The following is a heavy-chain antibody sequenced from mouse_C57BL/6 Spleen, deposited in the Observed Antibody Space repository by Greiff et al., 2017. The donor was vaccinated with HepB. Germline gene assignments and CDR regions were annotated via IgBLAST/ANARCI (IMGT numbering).Heavy chain of an antibody. D-gene: IGHD4-1*01. V-gene: IGHV5-17*01. CDR1: GFTFSDYG. J-gene: IGHJ3*01. Sequence: EVKVEESGGGLVKPGGSLKLSCAASGFTFSDYGMHWVRQAPEKGLEWVAYISSGSSTIYYADTVKGRFTISRDNAKNTLFLQMTSLRSEDTAMHYCARANWDRAWFAYWGQGTLVTVSA. CDR3: ARANWDRAWFAY. CDR2: ISSGSSTI.